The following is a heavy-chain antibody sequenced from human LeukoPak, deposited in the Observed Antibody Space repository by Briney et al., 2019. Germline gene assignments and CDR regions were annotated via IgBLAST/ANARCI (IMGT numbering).Heavy chain of an antibody. CDR2: INTNTGNP. J-gene: IGHJ4*02. V-gene: IGHV7-4-1*02. CDR1: GYTFTSYA. D-gene: IGHD3-22*01. Sequence: ASVKVSCKASGYTFTSYAMNWLRQAPGQGLEWMGWINTNTGNPTYAQGFTGRFVFSLDTSVSTSYLQISSLKAEDTAVYYCARIPSHYDSSGYYGYWGQGTLVTVSS. CDR3: ARIPSHYDSSGYYGY.